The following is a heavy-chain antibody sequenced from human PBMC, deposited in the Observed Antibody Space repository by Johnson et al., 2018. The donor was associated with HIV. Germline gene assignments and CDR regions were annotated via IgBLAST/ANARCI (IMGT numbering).Heavy chain of an antibody. CDR1: GFTLSSYW. Sequence: VQLVESGGGLVQPGGSLRLSCAASGFTLSSYWMHWVRQAPGKGLVGVSRINSDGSSTSYADSVKGRFTISRDNAKTTLYLQMNSLRAEDTAVYYCARDDYGGLDAFDIWGQGTMVTVSS. J-gene: IGHJ3*02. V-gene: IGHV3-74*01. CDR3: ARDDYGGLDAFDI. CDR2: INSDGSST. D-gene: IGHD4-23*01.